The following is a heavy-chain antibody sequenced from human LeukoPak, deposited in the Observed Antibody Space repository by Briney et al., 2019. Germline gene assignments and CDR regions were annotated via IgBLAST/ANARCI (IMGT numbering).Heavy chain of an antibody. J-gene: IGHJ5*02. Sequence: GGSLRLSCAAAGFAFSDYHMNWVRQAPGKGLEWVSSISAGGSPYYADSVKGRFTISRDNSKNTLYLQANSLRAEDTAVYWCAKGGYCSSTSCYYGWFDAWGQGTLVTVSS. CDR3: AKGGYCSSTSCYYGWFDA. CDR1: GFAFSDYH. V-gene: IGHV3-23*01. D-gene: IGHD2-2*01. CDR2: ISAGGSP.